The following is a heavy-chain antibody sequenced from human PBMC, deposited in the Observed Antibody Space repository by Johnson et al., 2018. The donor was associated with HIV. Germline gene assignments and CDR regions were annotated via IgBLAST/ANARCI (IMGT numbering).Heavy chain of an antibody. Sequence: QVQLVESGGGLVQPGESLRLSCVASGFTFSDSYMNWIRQAPGKGLEWIAYISSGGSGMNYADSVKGRFTVSRDNAKKSLYPQMDSLRVDDTAIYYCARRGGTGYSEPIDFWGQGTMVTVSS. CDR1: GFTFSDSY. D-gene: IGHD2-15*01. V-gene: IGHV3-11*04. J-gene: IGHJ3*01. CDR2: ISSGGSGM. CDR3: ARRGGTGYSEPIDF.